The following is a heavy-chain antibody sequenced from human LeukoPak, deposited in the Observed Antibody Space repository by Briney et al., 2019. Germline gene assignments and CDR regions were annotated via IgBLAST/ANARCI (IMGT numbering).Heavy chain of an antibody. CDR1: GFTFSRYW. V-gene: IGHV3-7*02. CDR2: IKEDGTVK. J-gene: IGHJ4*02. Sequence: GGSLRLSCAASGFTFSRYWMSWVRQAPGKGLEWVANIKEDGTVKYYVESVKGRFTISRDNAKNSLYLQMSSLRAEDTAVYYCAASITMFDYWGQGTLVTVSS. D-gene: IGHD3-10*01. CDR3: AASITMFDY.